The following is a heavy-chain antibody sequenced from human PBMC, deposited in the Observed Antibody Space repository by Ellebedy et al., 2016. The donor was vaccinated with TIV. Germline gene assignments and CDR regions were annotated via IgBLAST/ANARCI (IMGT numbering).Heavy chain of an antibody. Sequence: SETLSLTCAVYGGSFSGYYWSWIRQHPGKGLEWIGYIYYSGSTYYNPSLKSRVTISVDTSKNQFSLKLSSVTAADTAVYYCARGGDRSYWYFDLWGRGTLVTVSS. CDR1: GGSFSGYY. J-gene: IGHJ2*01. D-gene: IGHD3-16*01. CDR3: ARGGDRSYWYFDL. CDR2: IYYSGST. V-gene: IGHV4-31*11.